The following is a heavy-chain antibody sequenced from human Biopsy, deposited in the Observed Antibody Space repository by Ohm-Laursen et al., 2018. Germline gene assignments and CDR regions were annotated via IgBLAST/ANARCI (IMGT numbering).Heavy chain of an antibody. D-gene: IGHD4-17*01. CDR2: INQSGET. J-gene: IGHJ4*02. Sequence: SETLSLTCTVYGATFSDYYWSWIRQPPGKGLEWIGQINQSGETKYNPSLQSRVTISAEVSKNQFSLKLRSLTVADTAIYYCGNEVYGRDYWGQGARVTVSS. CDR3: GNEVYGRDY. V-gene: IGHV4-34*08. CDR1: GATFSDYY.